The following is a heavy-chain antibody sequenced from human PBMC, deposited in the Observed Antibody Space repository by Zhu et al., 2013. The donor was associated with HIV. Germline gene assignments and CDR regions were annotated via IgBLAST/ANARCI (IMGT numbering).Heavy chain of an antibody. CDR1: GYTFTRYG. J-gene: IGHJ6*03. Sequence: QVQLVQSGAEVKKPGASVKVSCTASGYTFTRYGISWMRQAPGQGLEWMGWISAYNGNTKLCTEAPGQSHHDHRHIHEHSLHGAESLRSDDTAVYYCAKRRRSFGYCTRGAMDVWGKRDHGHRLL. CDR3: AKRRRSFGYCTRGAMDV. V-gene: IGHV1-18*01. CDR2: ISAYNGNT. D-gene: IGHD2-8*01.